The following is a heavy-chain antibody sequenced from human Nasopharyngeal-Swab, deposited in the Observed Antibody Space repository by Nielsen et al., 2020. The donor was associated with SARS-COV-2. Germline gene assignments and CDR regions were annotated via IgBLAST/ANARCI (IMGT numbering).Heavy chain of an antibody. D-gene: IGHD3-10*01. Sequence: SETLSLTCTVSGDSGISSYWSWLRQTPGKGLEWIGYIYQNGYTNYNPSLKSRITMSIETSRKQFSLRLRSATAADTAMYYCAKEGEGCPNYFEFWGQRNLVTVSS. V-gene: IGHV4-59*02. CDR1: GDSGISSY. CDR3: AKEGEGCPNYFEF. J-gene: IGHJ4*02. CDR2: IYQNGYT.